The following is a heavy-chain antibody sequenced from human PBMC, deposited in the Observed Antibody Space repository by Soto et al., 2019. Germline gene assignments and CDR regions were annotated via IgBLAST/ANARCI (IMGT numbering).Heavy chain of an antibody. D-gene: IGHD2-21*02. J-gene: IGHJ5*02. Sequence: SETLSLPCSVSGGSISSRRYFWGWIRQPPGKGLEWIGSIYYSGSTYYNPSLKSRVTVSVDTSKNQFSLKLSSVTAADTAVYYCARHPSDFWFDPWGQGTLVTVS. CDR1: GGSISSRRYF. CDR2: IYYSGST. V-gene: IGHV4-39*01. CDR3: ARHPSDFWFDP.